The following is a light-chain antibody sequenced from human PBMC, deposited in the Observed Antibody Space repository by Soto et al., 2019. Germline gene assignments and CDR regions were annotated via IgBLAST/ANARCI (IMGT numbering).Light chain of an antibody. Sequence: DIQLTQSPSFLSASVGDRVTITCRASQDISSYLAWYQQKPGTAPQLLIYAASTLQSGVPSRFSGSGSGTEFTLTISSLQPEDFATYYCQQLHSNPYTFGQGTKVEI. J-gene: IGKJ2*01. CDR2: AAS. CDR1: QDISSY. CDR3: QQLHSNPYT. V-gene: IGKV1-9*01.